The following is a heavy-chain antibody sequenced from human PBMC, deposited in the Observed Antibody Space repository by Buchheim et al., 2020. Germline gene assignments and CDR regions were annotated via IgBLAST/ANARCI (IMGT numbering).Heavy chain of an antibody. D-gene: IGHD3-10*01. V-gene: IGHV3-66*01. J-gene: IGHJ6*02. CDR3: VRGFYGSGVQYGMDV. CDR2: IYSGGTT. Sequence: EAQLVESGGGLVQPGESLRLSCAASGSGIYVSSNYMSWLRPAPGNGLEWVAVIYSGGTTYYADSVRGRFTISRDNSENTLYLQMNSRRAEDTAVYYCVRGFYGSGVQYGMDVWGQGTT. CDR1: GIYVSSNY.